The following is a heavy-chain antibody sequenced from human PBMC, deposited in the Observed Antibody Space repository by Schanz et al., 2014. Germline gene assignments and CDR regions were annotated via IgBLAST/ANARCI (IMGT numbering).Heavy chain of an antibody. CDR1: RFTFSDYW. J-gene: IGHJ5*02. CDR3: ARDMTIAPA. Sequence: EVQLVESGGGLVQPGGSLRLSCAASRFTFSDYWMSWVRQAPGKGLEWVANMNQDGSVKNYVDSVKGRFTISRDNSKNTLYLQMDTLRVEDTAMFYCARDMTIAPAWGQGTLVTVSS. CDR2: MNQDGSVK. D-gene: IGHD6-13*01. V-gene: IGHV3-7*01.